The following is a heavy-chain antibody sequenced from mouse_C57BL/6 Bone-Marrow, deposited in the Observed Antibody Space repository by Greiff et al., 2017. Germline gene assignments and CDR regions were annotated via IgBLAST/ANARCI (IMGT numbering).Heavy chain of an antibody. Sequence: EVKLVESGGGLVKPGGSLKLSCAASGFTFSDYGMHWVRQAPEKGLEWVASISSGSSTIYYPDTVKGRFTLSRDNAKNTLYLQMTSLRSEDTAMSYCARCAYYFDYWGQGTTLTVSS. CDR2: ISSGSSTI. V-gene: IGHV5-17*01. J-gene: IGHJ2*01. CDR3: ARCAYYFDY. CDR1: GFTFSDYG.